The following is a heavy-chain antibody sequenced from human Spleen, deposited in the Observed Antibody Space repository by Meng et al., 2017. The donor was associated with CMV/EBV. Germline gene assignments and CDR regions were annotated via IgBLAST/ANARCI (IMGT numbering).Heavy chain of an antibody. D-gene: IGHD2-2*01. CDR2: INPSGGST. V-gene: IGHV1-46*01. Sequence: QVQLVQSGAEVKKPGASLKVSCKASGYTFTSYYMHWVRQAPGQGLEWMGIINPSGGSTSYAQKFQGRVTMTRDTSTSTVYMELSSLRSEDTAVYYCARDPLGLTFVVVPAAREGWFDPWGQGTLVTVSS. CDR1: GYTFTSYY. CDR3: ARDPLGLTFVVVPAAREGWFDP. J-gene: IGHJ5*02.